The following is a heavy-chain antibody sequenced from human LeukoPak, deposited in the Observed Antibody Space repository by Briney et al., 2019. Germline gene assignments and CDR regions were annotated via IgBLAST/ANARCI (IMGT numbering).Heavy chain of an antibody. D-gene: IGHD2-15*01. CDR2: INGDGTST. Sequence: GGSLRLSCAASGFTFSNHWLHWVRQAPGKGLVWVSRINGDGTSTIYADSVKGRFTISRNNAKSTVYLQMNSLRAEDTAVYYCARAGSGGDLDIWGQGTMVTVSS. CDR3: ARAGSGGDLDI. V-gene: IGHV3-74*01. J-gene: IGHJ3*02. CDR1: GFTFSNHW.